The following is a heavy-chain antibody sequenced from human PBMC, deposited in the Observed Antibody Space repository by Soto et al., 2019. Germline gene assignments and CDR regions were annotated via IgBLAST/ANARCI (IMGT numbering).Heavy chain of an antibody. CDR2: IYYTGTT. J-gene: IGHJ4*02. Sequence: QVQLQESGPGLVKPSETLSLTCTVSGGSIGSYYWSWIRQPPGKELEWIGYIYYTGTTIYNPSLKSRVXXSXDXXKNQFSLKLSSVTTADTAVYYCARGCGSHGGSFDYWGQGTLVSVSS. CDR3: ARGCGSHGGSFDY. CDR1: GGSIGSYY. D-gene: IGHD1-26*01. V-gene: IGHV4-59*01.